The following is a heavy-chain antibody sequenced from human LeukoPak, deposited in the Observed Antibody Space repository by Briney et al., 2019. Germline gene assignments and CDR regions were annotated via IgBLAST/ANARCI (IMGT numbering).Heavy chain of an antibody. J-gene: IGHJ4*02. D-gene: IGHD6-13*01. CDR1: GFTFSTYW. CDR2: VNNDGSST. CDR3: ARDLNDLLQNYRSTWYPANY. Sequence: GGSLRLSCAASGFTFSTYWMNWVRQAPGKGLVWVSRVNNDGSSTSYADSVKGRFTISRDNTKNTLYLQMNSLRAEDTAVYYCARDLNDLLQNYRSTWYPANYWGQGTLVTVSS. V-gene: IGHV3-74*01.